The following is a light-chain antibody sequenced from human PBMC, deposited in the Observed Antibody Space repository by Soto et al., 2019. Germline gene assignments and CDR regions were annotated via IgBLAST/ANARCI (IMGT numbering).Light chain of an antibody. J-gene: IGKJ1*01. CDR3: QQYDSSPCT. CDR1: QSLSSNF. V-gene: IGKV3-20*01. CDR2: DSS. Sequence: EIVLTQSPSTLSSSPGERATLSCRASQSLSSNFLAWYQQKPGQPPRLLIYDSSTRATGFPDRFSGSGSGTDFTLTIIRLEPEDFVVYYCQQYDSSPCTFGQGTKVDIK.